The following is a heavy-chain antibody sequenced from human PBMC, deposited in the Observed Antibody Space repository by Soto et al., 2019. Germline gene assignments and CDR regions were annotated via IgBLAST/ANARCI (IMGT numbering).Heavy chain of an antibody. CDR3: ASWGSSMGFRDKSYYYMDV. V-gene: IGHV3-64*01. Sequence: GGSLRLSCAASRFTFSSYSMNWVRQAPGKGLEYVSAISSNGGSTYYANSVKGRFTISRDNSKNTLYLQMGSLRAEDMAVYYCASWGSSMGFRDKSYYYMDVWGKGTTVTVSS. CDR2: ISSNGGST. CDR1: RFTFSSYS. J-gene: IGHJ6*03. D-gene: IGHD3-10*01.